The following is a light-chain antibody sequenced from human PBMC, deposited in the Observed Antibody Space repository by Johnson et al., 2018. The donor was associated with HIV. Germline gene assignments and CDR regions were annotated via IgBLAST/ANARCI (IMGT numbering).Light chain of an antibody. CDR1: SSNIGNNY. CDR2: DND. J-gene: IGLJ1*01. V-gene: IGLV1-51*01. CDR3: GTWDSSLSAGRV. Sequence: QSVLTQPPSVSAAPGQKVTISCSGSSSNIGNNYVSWYQQLPGTAPKLLIYDNDKRPSGIPDRFSGSKSVPSATLGFHGLQTGDEADYYCGTWDSSLSAGRVFGTWTNVTVL.